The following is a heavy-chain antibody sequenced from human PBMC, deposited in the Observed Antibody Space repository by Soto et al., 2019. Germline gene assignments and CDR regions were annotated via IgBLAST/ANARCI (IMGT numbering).Heavy chain of an antibody. CDR1: GFTFSTYW. J-gene: IGHJ4*02. V-gene: IGHV3-74*01. D-gene: IGHD3-16*01. Sequence: EVQLVESGGGLRQPGGSLRLSCAASGFTFSTYWMHWVRQAPGKGLVWVSRIKTDGSVTTYADSVKGRFTISRDNAKNTLYLQMNTLRAEDTAVYYCARDLGGSHDYWGRGTLVTVSS. CDR2: IKTDGSVT. CDR3: ARDLGGSHDY.